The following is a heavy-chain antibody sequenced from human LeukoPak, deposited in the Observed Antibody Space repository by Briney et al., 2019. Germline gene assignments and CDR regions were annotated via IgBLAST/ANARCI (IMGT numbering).Heavy chain of an antibody. J-gene: IGHJ3*02. D-gene: IGHD2-15*01. Sequence: GRSLRLSCAASGFTFINYAMHWVRQAPGKGLEWVAVIWCDGSNRYYGDSVKGRFTISRDTSKNTLYLQMNSLRAEDTAVYYCAREADCSGGSCYRGAFDIWGQGTMITVSS. V-gene: IGHV3-33*01. CDR3: AREADCSGGSCYRGAFDI. CDR1: GFTFINYA. CDR2: IWCDGSNR.